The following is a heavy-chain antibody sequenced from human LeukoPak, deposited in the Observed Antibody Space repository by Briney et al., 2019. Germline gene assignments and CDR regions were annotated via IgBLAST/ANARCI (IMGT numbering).Heavy chain of an antibody. CDR2: IYYSGST. D-gene: IGHD1-14*01. J-gene: IGHJ4*02. Sequence: SETLSLTCTVSGGSISSSYWSWIRQPPGKGLEWIGYIYYSGSTNYNPPLKSRVTISVDTSKNQFSLKLSSVTAADTAVYYCARDRTGFEYWGQGTLVTVSS. V-gene: IGHV4-59*01. CDR1: GGSISSSY. CDR3: ARDRTGFEY.